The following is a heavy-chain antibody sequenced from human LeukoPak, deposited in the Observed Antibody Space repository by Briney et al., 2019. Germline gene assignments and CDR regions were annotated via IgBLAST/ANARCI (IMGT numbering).Heavy chain of an antibody. D-gene: IGHD4-23*01. CDR1: GFTFSSYG. CDR2: ISYDGSNK. V-gene: IGHV3-30*18. Sequence: GGSLRLSCAASGFTFSSYGMHWVRQAPGKGLEWVAVISYDGSNKYYADSVKGRFTISRDNSKNTLYLQMNSLRAEDTAVYYCAKDRRTTVAWDWGQGTLVTVSS. J-gene: IGHJ4*02. CDR3: AKDRRTTVAWD.